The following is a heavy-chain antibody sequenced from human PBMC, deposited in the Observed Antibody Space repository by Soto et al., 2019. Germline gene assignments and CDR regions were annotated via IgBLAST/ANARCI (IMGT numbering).Heavy chain of an antibody. J-gene: IGHJ6*02. CDR2: IYWNDDK. Sequence: SGPTLVNPTQTLTLTCTFSGFSLSTSGVGVCWIRQPPGKAPEWLGIIYWNDDKRYSPSLKTRVTITKDTSRNQVVLIMTSVEADDTATYYCAHDTSGWRWLPDVWGQGTMVTVSS. CDR3: AHDTSGWRWLPDV. D-gene: IGHD2-21*01. CDR1: GFSLSTSGVG. V-gene: IGHV2-5*01.